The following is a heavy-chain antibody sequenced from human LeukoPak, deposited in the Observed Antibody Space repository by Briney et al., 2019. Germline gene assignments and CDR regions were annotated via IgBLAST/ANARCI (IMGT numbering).Heavy chain of an antibody. CDR2: IKEDATET. V-gene: IGHV3-7*04. Sequence: GSLRLSCAASGFTFSDYWMSWVRQTPENGLEWVANIKEDATETYYMDSVKGRFTISRDDAENTLHLQMNSLRPEDTAVYYCARASAPDRAATTAVDNWGRGTLVTVSS. CDR3: ARASAPDRAATTAVDN. CDR1: GFTFSDYW. D-gene: IGHD5-12*01. J-gene: IGHJ4*02.